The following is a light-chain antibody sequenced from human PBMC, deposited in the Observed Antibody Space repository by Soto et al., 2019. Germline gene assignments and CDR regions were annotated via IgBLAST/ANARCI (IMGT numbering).Light chain of an antibody. CDR2: GAS. V-gene: IGKV3-20*01. J-gene: IGKJ1*01. CDR3: QQYGSLSWT. CDR1: QSVSNDF. Sequence: EIVLTQSPGILSLSPGERATLSCRASQSVSNDFLAWYQQKPGQAPRLLIYGASTRATGVPDRFSGSGSGTDFTLTISRLEPEDFAVYHCQQYGSLSWTFGQGTKVDIK.